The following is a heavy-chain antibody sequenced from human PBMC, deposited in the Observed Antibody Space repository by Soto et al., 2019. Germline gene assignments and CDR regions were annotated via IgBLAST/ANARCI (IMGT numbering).Heavy chain of an antibody. D-gene: IGHD1-26*01. CDR3: AKEYAPIVGTTGYYFDY. Sequence: WGSLRLSCAASGFTFSSYGMHWVRQAPGKGLEWVAVISYDGSTKYYVDSVKGRFTISRDNSKNALYLQMNSLRAEDTAVYYCAKEYAPIVGTTGYYFDYWGQGTLVTVSS. CDR2: ISYDGSTK. CDR1: GFTFSSYG. V-gene: IGHV3-30*18. J-gene: IGHJ4*02.